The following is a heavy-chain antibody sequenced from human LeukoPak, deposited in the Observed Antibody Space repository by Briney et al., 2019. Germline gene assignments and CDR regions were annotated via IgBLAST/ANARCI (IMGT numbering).Heavy chain of an antibody. CDR3: ARDSRQLGGGGDFDY. Sequence: GGSLRLSCAASGFTFSSYSMNWVRQAPGKGLEWVSSISSGSSFIYYADSVKGRFTISRDNAKISLFLQMNSLRAEDTAMYYCARDSRQLGGGGDFDYWGQGTLVTVSS. J-gene: IGHJ4*02. CDR1: GFTFSSYS. D-gene: IGHD6-6*01. V-gene: IGHV3-21*01. CDR2: ISSGSSFI.